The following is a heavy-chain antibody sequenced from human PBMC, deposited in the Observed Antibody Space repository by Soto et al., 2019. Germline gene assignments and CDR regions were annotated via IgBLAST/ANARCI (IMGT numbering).Heavy chain of an antibody. CDR3: ARVGRYCSGGSCYPHYFDY. J-gene: IGHJ4*02. CDR2: IYYSGTT. V-gene: IGHV4-59*01. CDR1: GGSLSSYY. Sequence: TSETLSLPCTVSGGSLSSYYWLWIRQPPGKGLEWIGYIYYSGTTNYNPSLKSRVTISVDTSKNQFSLKLSSVTAADTAMYYCARVGRYCSGGSCYPHYFDYWGQGTLVTVSS. D-gene: IGHD2-15*01.